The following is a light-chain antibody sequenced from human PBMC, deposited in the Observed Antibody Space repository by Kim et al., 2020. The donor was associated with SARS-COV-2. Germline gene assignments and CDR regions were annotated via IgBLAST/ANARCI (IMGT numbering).Light chain of an antibody. J-gene: IGKJ1*01. CDR1: QSISGW. CDR2: DAS. CDR3: QQYNTYKS. Sequence: DIQMTQSPSTLSASVGDRVTITCRASQSISGWLAWYQQKPGKAPKLLIYDASNLESGVPSRFSGSGSGTDFTLTISNLQPDDFATYCCQQYNTYKSFGQGTKVDIK. V-gene: IGKV1-5*01.